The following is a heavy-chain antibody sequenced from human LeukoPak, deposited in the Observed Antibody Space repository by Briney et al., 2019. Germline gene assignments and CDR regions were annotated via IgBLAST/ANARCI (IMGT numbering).Heavy chain of an antibody. CDR3: ARGRSIAVAGTVTYGMDV. CDR2: IRGMGGGT. V-gene: IGHV3-23*01. Sequence: GGSLRLSCAASGFTFTSYAMSWVRQAAEKGLEWVATIRGMGGGTTYAHSVKDRFSISTDNSKNTLYLQMKSLRGEDTAVYYCARGRSIAVAGTVTYGMDVWGQGTTVTVSS. J-gene: IGHJ6*02. D-gene: IGHD6-13*01. CDR1: GFTFTSYA.